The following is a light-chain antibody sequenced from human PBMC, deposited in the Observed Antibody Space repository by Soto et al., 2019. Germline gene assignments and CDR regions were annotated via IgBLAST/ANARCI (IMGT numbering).Light chain of an antibody. J-gene: IGKJ5*01. Sequence: IVLTQSPGTLSLSPWERATLSCRASQSVSSNLAWYQQKPGQAPRLLIYGASTRATGIPARFSGSGSGTDFTLTISSLQSEDFAVYYCQQYNNWWTFGQGTRLEIK. CDR2: GAS. V-gene: IGKV3-15*01. CDR3: QQYNNWWT. CDR1: QSVSSN.